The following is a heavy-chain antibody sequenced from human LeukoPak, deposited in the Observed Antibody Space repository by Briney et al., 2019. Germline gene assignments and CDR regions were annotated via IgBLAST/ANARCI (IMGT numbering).Heavy chain of an antibody. V-gene: IGHV3-33*06. CDR3: AKALLRSDRAYYFDY. D-gene: IGHD4-17*01. CDR2: IWYDGSKK. CDR1: GFTFSSYG. J-gene: IGHJ4*02. Sequence: GRSLRLSCVASGFTFSSYGIHGVRQAPGKGREWGAVIWYDGSKKYYADSVKGGLTISRDNSTNTLYLQMYSLRDEDTAVYSCAKALLRSDRAYYFDYWGQGTLVTVSS.